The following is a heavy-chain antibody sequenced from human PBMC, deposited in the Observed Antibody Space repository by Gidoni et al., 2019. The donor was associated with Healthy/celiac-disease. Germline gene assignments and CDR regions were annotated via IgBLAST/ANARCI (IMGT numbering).Heavy chain of an antibody. J-gene: IGHJ4*02. CDR1: GGTFSSYA. CDR2: IIPIFGTA. D-gene: IGHD3-10*01. Sequence: QVQLVQSGAEVKKPASSVKVSCKASGGTFSSYAISWVRQAPGQGLDWMGGIIPIFGTANYAQKYQGRVTITADKSTSTAYMELSSLRSEDTAVYYCAITIYGSGTLMGWGQGTLVTVSS. CDR3: AITIYGSGTLMG. V-gene: IGHV1-69*06.